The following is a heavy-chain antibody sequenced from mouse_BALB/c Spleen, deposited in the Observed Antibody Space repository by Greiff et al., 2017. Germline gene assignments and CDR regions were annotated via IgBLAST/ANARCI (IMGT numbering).Heavy chain of an antibody. Sequence: DVMLVESGGDLVKPGGSLKLSCAASGFTFSSYGMSWVRQTPDKRLEWVATISSGGSYTYYPDSVKGRFTISRDNAKNTLYLQMSSLKSEDTAMYYCARRGGNGYFDYWGQGTTLTVSS. CDR3: ARRGGNGYFDY. J-gene: IGHJ2*01. V-gene: IGHV5-6*02. CDR2: ISSGGSYT. D-gene: IGHD2-1*01. CDR1: GFTFSSYG.